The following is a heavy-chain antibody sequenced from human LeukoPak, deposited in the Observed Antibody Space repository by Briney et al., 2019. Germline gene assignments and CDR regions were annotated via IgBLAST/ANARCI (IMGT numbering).Heavy chain of an antibody. Sequence: ASVRVSCKASGGTFSRSAISWMRQAPGQGLEWMGGIIPIFGTANYAQTFQDRLTITADESTSTAYMELSSLRSDDMAVYYCARGPQGNFFNDIWGQGTLVPVSS. CDR2: IIPIFGTA. J-gene: IGHJ3*02. V-gene: IGHV1-69*01. CDR3: ARGPQGNFFNDI. CDR1: GGTFSRSA. D-gene: IGHD2/OR15-2a*01.